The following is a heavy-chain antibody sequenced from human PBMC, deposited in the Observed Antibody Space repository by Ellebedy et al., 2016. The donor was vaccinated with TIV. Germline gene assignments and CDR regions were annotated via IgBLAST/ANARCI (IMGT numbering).Heavy chain of an antibody. J-gene: IGHJ3*02. CDR1: GFTFNNYA. D-gene: IGHD5-18*01. Sequence: GESLKISCEASGFTFNNYAMSWVRQTPGKGLEWVAVISYDGSNKYYADSVKGRFSISRDNSKNTLYLQMNSLRPEDTAVYYCARDLFLSGYNYGNDAFDIWGQGTMVTVSS. V-gene: IGHV3-30*01. CDR2: ISYDGSNK. CDR3: ARDLFLSGYNYGNDAFDI.